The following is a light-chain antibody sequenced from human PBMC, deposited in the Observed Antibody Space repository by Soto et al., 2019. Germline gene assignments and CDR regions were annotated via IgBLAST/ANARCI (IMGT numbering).Light chain of an antibody. CDR2: DVS. CDR1: SSDVGGYNY. CDR3: SSYTSSSTRV. V-gene: IGLV2-14*01. J-gene: IGLJ2*01. Sequence: QSVLTQPASVSGSPGQSITISCTGTSSDVGGYNYVSWYQQHPGKAPKLMIYDVSNRPSGVSNRFSGSKSGNTASLTISGLQAEDEADYCSSYTSSSTRVFGGGTKLTVL.